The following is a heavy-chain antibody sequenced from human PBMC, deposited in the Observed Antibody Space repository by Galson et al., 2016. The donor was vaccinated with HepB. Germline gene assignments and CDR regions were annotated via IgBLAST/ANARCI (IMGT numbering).Heavy chain of an antibody. Sequence: SVKVSCKASGYSFTTYAIDWVRQAPGQRLQWMGWIHGGNGNTRYSQNFKGKVTITRDTSATTAYMELSSLRSEDTAVYYCAISLGSEYTGDWYPYWIDPWGQGTLVTVSS. V-gene: IGHV1-3*01. J-gene: IGHJ5*02. D-gene: IGHD6-19*01. CDR1: GYSFTTYA. CDR2: IHGGNGNT. CDR3: AISLGSEYTGDWYPYWIDP.